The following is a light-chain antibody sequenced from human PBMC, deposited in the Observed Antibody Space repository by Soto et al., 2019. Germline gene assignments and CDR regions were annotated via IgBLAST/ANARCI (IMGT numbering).Light chain of an antibody. CDR1: QSVSSY. J-gene: IGKJ1*01. V-gene: IGKV3-11*01. Sequence: EIVLTQSPATLSLSPGEGATLSCRASQSVSSYLAWYQQKPGQAPRLLIYDASNRATGIPARFSGSGSVTDFTLTISSLGPEDFAVYYCQQRSNWPVTFGLGTKVEV. CDR2: DAS. CDR3: QQRSNWPVT.